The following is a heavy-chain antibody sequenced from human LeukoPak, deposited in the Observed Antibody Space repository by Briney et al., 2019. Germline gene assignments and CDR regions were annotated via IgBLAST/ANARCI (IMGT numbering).Heavy chain of an antibody. Sequence: VASVTVSCKASGYTFSTYDINWVRQAPGQGLEWMGWMNPNSGNTGYAQKFQGRVTMTRNTSISTAYMELSSLRSEDTAVYYCARKAIVAAGINWFDPWGQGTLVTVSS. CDR1: GYTFSTYD. CDR2: MNPNSGNT. CDR3: ARKAIVAAGINWFDP. D-gene: IGHD6-13*01. J-gene: IGHJ5*02. V-gene: IGHV1-8*01.